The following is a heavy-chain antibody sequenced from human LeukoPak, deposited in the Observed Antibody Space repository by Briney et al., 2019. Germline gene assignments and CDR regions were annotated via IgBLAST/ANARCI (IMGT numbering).Heavy chain of an antibody. V-gene: IGHV3-20*04. J-gene: IGHJ4*02. CDR3: ARRAGAYSHPYDY. CDR1: GFTFSSYG. Sequence: GGTLRLSCAASGFTFSSYGMSWVRQAPGKGLEWVSRVSWNGGSIGYADSVKGRFTISRDNAKNSLYLQMNSLRTEDTALYYCARRAGAYSHPYDYWGQGTLVTVSS. D-gene: IGHD4/OR15-4a*01. CDR2: VSWNGGSI.